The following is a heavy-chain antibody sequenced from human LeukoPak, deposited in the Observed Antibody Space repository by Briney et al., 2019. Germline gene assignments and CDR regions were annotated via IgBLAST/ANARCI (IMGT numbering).Heavy chain of an antibody. CDR3: ARGIVPAAPPVYYYYYMDV. D-gene: IGHD2-2*01. V-gene: IGHV1-2*02. Sequence: ASVKDSCKASGYTFTGYYMHWVRQAPGQGLEWMGWINPNSGGTNYAQKFQGRVTMTRDTSISTAYMELSRLRSDGTAVYYCARGIVPAAPPVYYYYYMDVWGKGTTVTVSS. CDR2: INPNSGGT. CDR1: GYTFTGYY. J-gene: IGHJ6*03.